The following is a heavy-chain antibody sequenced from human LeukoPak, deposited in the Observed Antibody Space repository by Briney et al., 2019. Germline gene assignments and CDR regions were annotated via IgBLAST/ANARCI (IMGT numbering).Heavy chain of an antibody. CDR3: AIMHPYYDGSGYWVQ. CDR2: ISTSGGSS. Sequence: GESLRLSCAASGFTSSSYAMSWVRQAPGKGLEWVSGISTSGGSSSYADSVKGRFTISRDNPRNTLYMQMNSLRAEDTALYYCAIMHPYYDGSGYWVQWGQGTLVTVCS. CDR1: GFTSSSYA. J-gene: IGHJ4*02. V-gene: IGHV3-23*01. D-gene: IGHD3-22*01.